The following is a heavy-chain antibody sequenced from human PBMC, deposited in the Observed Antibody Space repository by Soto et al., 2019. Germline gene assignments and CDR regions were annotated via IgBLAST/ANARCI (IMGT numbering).Heavy chain of an antibody. CDR2: ISSSSSYI. CDR3: ARDQYKYYDFWSGYYTAFDI. CDR1: GFTFSSYS. Sequence: EVQLVESGGGLVKPGGSLRLSCAASGFTFSSYSMNWVRQAPGKGLEWVSSISSSSSYIYYADSVKGRFTISRDNAQNSLYLQMNSLRAEDTAVYYCARDQYKYYDFWSGYYTAFDIWGQGTMVTVSS. D-gene: IGHD3-3*01. V-gene: IGHV3-21*01. J-gene: IGHJ3*02.